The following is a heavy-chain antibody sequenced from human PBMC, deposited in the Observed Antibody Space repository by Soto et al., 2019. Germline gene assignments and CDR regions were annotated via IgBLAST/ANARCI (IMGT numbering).Heavy chain of an antibody. Sequence: QVQLVESGGGVVQPGGSLRLSCATSGFSLSSYAMHWVRQAPGKGLEWVALMSYDETKKYYADSVKGRFTISRDTSKNTLFLQMNNLRVEDTAAYYCAKDRRDGDFMHILVVAFWSQGALVTVSS. D-gene: IGHD2-15*01. J-gene: IGHJ4*02. CDR3: AKDRRDGDFMHILVVAF. CDR1: GFSLSSYA. CDR2: MSYDETKK. V-gene: IGHV3-30*18.